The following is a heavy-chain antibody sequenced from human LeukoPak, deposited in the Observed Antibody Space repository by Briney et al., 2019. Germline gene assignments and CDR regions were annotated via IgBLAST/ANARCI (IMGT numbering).Heavy chain of an antibody. D-gene: IGHD1-26*01. J-gene: IGHJ3*02. V-gene: IGHV3-9*03. Sequence: GGSLRLSFAPSGFTFDDYAMHWVRQAQGKGLEWVSGISGNSGSIDYADSVKGRFTISRDNAKNSLYLQMNSLRAEDMALYYCAKARDRWDDDFDIWGQGTMVTVSS. CDR2: ISGNSGSI. CDR1: GFTFDDYA. CDR3: AKARDRWDDDFDI.